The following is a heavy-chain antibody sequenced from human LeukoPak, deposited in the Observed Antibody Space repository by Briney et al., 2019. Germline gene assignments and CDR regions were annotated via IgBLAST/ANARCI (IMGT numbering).Heavy chain of an antibody. D-gene: IGHD5-18*01. CDR2: IYYSGST. Sequence: PSETLSLTCTVSGDSISTSYYYWGWIRQPPGKGLEWIGSIYYSGSTYYNASLKSRVTISVDTSKNQFSLQLNSVTPEDTAVYYCARGPHTAMSDAFDIWGQGTMVTVSS. V-gene: IGHV4-39*07. CDR1: GDSISTSYYY. CDR3: ARGPHTAMSDAFDI. J-gene: IGHJ3*02.